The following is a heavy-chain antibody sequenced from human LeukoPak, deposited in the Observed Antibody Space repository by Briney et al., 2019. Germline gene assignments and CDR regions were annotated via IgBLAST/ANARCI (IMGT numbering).Heavy chain of an antibody. J-gene: IGHJ4*02. CDR2: IYYSGTT. CDR3: ARPDGGSTGYFDH. CDR1: GGSMSSYY. D-gene: IGHD2-15*01. Sequence: SETLSLTCTVSGGSMSSYYWTWIRQPPGKGLEWIGYIYYSGTTNYNPSLKSRVTISLDTSKSQFSLKLSSVTAADTAVYYCARPDGGSTGYFDHWGQGTLVTVSS. V-gene: IGHV4-59*08.